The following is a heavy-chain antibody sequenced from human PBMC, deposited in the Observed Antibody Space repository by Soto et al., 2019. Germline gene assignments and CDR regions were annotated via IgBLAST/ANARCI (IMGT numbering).Heavy chain of an antibody. V-gene: IGHV1-69*01. CDR3: AAGGSWARLDN. D-gene: IGHD6-13*01. CDR1: GGTLNSYA. Sequence: QVQLVQSGAEVKKPGSSVKVSCKASGGTLNSYAISWVRQAPGQGLEWMGGIITAFGAGIYAQKFQRRVTNTADESTKTAYMDLNSLGSEDAAVYYCAAGGSWARLDNWGQGTLVTVSS. CDR2: IITAFGAG. J-gene: IGHJ4*02.